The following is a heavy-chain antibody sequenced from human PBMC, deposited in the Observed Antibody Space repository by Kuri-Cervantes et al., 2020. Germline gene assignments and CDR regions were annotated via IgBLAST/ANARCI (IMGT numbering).Heavy chain of an antibody. CDR1: GGSISSYY. Sequence: ETLSLTCTVSGGSISSYYWSWIRQTPGKGLEWIGYIYYSGTTNYNPSLKSRATMSVDTSKNQFSLKLTSVTAADTAVYYCARVADGYYNGYYFDFWGQGTLVTVSS. CDR3: ARVADGYYNGYYFDF. J-gene: IGHJ4*02. D-gene: IGHD5-24*01. CDR2: IYYSGTT. V-gene: IGHV4-59*13.